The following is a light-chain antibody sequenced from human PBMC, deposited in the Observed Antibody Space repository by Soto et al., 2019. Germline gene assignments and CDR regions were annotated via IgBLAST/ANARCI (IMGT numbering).Light chain of an antibody. Sequence: QSALTQPASVSGSPGQSITISCTVTSSDVGGYNYVSWYQHHPGKAPKLIIYDVTDRPSGVSDRFSGSKSGNTASLTISGLQAEDEADYYCSSYTGSSTQVFGGGTKLTVL. CDR1: SSDVGGYNY. CDR3: SSYTGSSTQV. J-gene: IGLJ2*01. V-gene: IGLV2-14*03. CDR2: DVT.